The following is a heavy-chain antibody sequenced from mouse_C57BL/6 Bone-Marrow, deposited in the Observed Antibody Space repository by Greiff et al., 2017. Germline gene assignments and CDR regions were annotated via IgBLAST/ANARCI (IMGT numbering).Heavy chain of an antibody. CDR1: GYTFTSYG. J-gene: IGHJ3*01. V-gene: IGHV1-81*01. Sequence: VKLVESGAELARPGASVKLSCKASGYTFTSYGISWVKQRTGQGLEWIGEIYPRSGNTYYNEKFKGKATLTADKSSSTAYMELRSLTSEDSAVYFCARKIRQLRLWFAYWGQGTLVTVSA. CDR3: ARKIRQLRLWFAY. CDR2: IYPRSGNT. D-gene: IGHD3-2*02.